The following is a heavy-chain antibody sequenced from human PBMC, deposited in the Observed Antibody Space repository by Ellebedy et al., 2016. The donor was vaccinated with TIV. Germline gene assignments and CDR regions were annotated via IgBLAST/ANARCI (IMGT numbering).Heavy chain of an antibody. CDR3: ARATNCSEGACNFNAFDM. D-gene: IGHD2-15*01. J-gene: IGHJ3*02. CDR2: IGTTGDT. V-gene: IGHV3-13*01. Sequence: GGSLRLSCAASGFTVSSNYMSWVRQAPGKGLEWVSAIGTTGDTYYLGPVKGRFTISRENAKNSMFLQMNTLGAGDTAVYYCARATNCSEGACNFNAFDMWGQGTMVTVSS. CDR1: GFTVSSNY.